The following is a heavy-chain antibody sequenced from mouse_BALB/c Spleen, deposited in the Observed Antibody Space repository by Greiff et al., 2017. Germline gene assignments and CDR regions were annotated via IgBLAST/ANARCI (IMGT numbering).Heavy chain of an antibody. D-gene: IGHD2-1*01. Sequence: QVQLKESGPGLVAPSQSLSITCTVSGFSLTSYGVHWVRQPPGKGLEWLGVIWAGGSTNYNSALMSRLSISKDNSKSQVFLKMNSLQTDDTAMYYCATYGNWAMDYWGQGTSVTVSS. CDR3: ATYGNWAMDY. V-gene: IGHV2-9*02. J-gene: IGHJ4*01. CDR2: IWAGGST. CDR1: GFSLTSYG.